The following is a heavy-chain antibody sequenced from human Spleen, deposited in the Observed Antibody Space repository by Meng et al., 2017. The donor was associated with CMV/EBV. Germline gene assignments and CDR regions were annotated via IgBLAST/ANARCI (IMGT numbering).Heavy chain of an antibody. Sequence: SGYSFTNYGNTWVRQAPGQGLEWMGWISTYTGDTQYAQKSQGRVTMTTDTSSTTAYMELKSLRSDDTAVYYCARGGYQQLSRRWWFDPWGQGTLVTVSS. CDR3: ARGGYQQLSRRWWFDP. J-gene: IGHJ5*02. CDR2: ISTYTGDT. V-gene: IGHV1-18*01. D-gene: IGHD2-2*01. CDR1: GYSFTNYG.